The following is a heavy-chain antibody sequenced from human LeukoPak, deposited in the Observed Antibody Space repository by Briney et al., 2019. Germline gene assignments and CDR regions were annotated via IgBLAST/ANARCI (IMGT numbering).Heavy chain of an antibody. CDR1: GGSITGYY. CDR3: ARGNILSGYCFDF. Sequence: PSETLSLTCAVYGGSITGYYRSWIRRPPGKGLEWVGEIHYTGATSYNPSLKSRATISIDTSKNQVSLKLSSVTAADTAVYYCARGNILSGYCFDFWGQGALVTVSS. J-gene: IGHJ4*02. CDR2: IHYTGAT. D-gene: IGHD3-9*01. V-gene: IGHV4-34*01.